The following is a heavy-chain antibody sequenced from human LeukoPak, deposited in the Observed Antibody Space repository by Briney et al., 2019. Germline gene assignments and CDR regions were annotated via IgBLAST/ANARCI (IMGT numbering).Heavy chain of an antibody. CDR3: AKSRLWDSSGWYEILFDY. D-gene: IGHD6-19*01. J-gene: IGHJ4*02. CDR1: GFIVSSVY. V-gene: IGHV3-53*01. CDR2: IYSTGDT. Sequence: PGRSLRLSCAASGFIVSSVYMSWVRQSPGKGLECVSIIYSTGDTYYADSVKGRFTISRDVSKNTVYLQMNSLRAEDMAVYYCAKSRLWDSSGWYEILFDYWGQGTLVTVSS.